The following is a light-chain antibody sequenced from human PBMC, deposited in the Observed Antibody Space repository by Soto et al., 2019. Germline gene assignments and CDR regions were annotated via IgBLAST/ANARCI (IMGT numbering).Light chain of an antibody. J-gene: IGKJ5*01. CDR2: GTS. Sequence: EIVLTQSPATLSLSPGEIATLSCRASQSVGTYLAWYQQKPGQAPRLIIYGTSKRARGVPDRFSGSGSGADFALTISRLEPEDFAVYYCQQYGSSPTTLGQGTRLEIK. CDR3: QQYGSSPTT. V-gene: IGKV3-20*01. CDR1: QSVGTY.